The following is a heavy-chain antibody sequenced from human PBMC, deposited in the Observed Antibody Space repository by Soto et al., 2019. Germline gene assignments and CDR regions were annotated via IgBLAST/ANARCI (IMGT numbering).Heavy chain of an antibody. V-gene: IGHV4-39*01. J-gene: IGHJ4*02. CDR3: ARQGGAWTTVPKRVNFDY. CDR2: IYYTGTT. CDR1: GGSITTTSYF. D-gene: IGHD4-17*01. Sequence: SETLSLTCTVSGGSITTTSYFWGWIRQPPGKGLDWIGSIYYTGTTYYNPSLKSRVTISVDTSKNEFSLKLSSVTAADTALYSCARQGGAWTTVPKRVNFDYWGQGALVTVSS.